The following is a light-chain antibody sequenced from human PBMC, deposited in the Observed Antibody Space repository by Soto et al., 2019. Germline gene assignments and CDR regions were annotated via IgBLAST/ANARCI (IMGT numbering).Light chain of an antibody. CDR1: QSISSN. CDR3: QQYNNWPPYT. Sequence: DIVMTQSPATLSVSPGDRATVSCRASQSISSNLAWYQHKPGQAPRLLIYGASTRATGVPDGFSGSGSGAEFTLTISNLQSEDFAVYYCQQYNNWPPYTFGQGTKVDIK. J-gene: IGKJ2*01. CDR2: GAS. V-gene: IGKV3-15*01.